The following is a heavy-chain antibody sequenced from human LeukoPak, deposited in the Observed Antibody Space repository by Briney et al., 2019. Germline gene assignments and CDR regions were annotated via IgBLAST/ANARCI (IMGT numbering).Heavy chain of an antibody. CDR2: INHSGST. Sequence: PSETLSLTCAVYGGSFSGYYWSWIRQPPGKGLEWIGEINHSGSTNYNPSLKSRVTISVDTSKNRFSLKLSSVTAADTAVYYCASQYYYDSSGYYPRPRVFDYWGQGTLVTVSS. V-gene: IGHV4-34*01. CDR3: ASQYYYDSSGYYPRPRVFDY. CDR1: GGSFSGYY. D-gene: IGHD3-22*01. J-gene: IGHJ4*02.